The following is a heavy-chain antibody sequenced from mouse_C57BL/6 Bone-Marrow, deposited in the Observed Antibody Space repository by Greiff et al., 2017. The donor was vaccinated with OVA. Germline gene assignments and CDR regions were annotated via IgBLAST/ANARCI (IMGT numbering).Heavy chain of an antibody. J-gene: IGHJ4*01. D-gene: IGHD2-10*01. CDR2: ISDGGSYT. Sequence: EVQRVESGGGLVKPGGSLKLSCAASGFTFSSYAMSWVRRPPEKRLGWVATISDGGSYTYYPANVKGRFTISRDNAKNNLYLQMSHLKSEDTAMYYCASLLRYAMDYWGQGTSVTVSS. CDR3: ASLLRYAMDY. CDR1: GFTFSSYA. V-gene: IGHV5-4*01.